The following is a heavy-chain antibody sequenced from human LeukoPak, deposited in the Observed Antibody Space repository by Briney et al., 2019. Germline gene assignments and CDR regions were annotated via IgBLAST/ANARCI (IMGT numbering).Heavy chain of an antibody. CDR2: INPNSGGT. Sequence: ASVKVPCKASGYTFTGYYMHWVRQAPGQGLEWMGWINPNSGGTNYAQKFQGRVTMTRDTSISTDNMELSRLRSDDTAVYYCARVDWGDDAFDIWGQGTMVTVSS. CDR3: ARVDWGDDAFDI. V-gene: IGHV1-2*02. CDR1: GYTFTGYY. D-gene: IGHD3-9*01. J-gene: IGHJ3*02.